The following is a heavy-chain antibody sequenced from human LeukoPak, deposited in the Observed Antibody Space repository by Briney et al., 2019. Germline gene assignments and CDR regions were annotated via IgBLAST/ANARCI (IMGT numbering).Heavy chain of an antibody. V-gene: IGHV4-59*01. CDR2: IYYSGTGST. J-gene: IGHJ4*02. Sequence: PSETLSLTCTVSGGSISGGYWSWIRQPPGKGLEYIGYIYYSGTGSTNYNPSLKSRVTISVDTSKNQFSPKLSSVTPADTAVYYCARGSSGWVLHPPTRFDYWGQGTLVTVSS. CDR3: ARGSSGWVLHPPTRFDY. D-gene: IGHD6-19*01. CDR1: GGSISGGY.